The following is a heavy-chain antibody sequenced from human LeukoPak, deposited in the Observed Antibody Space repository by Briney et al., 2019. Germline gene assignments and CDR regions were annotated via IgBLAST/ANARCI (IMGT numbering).Heavy chain of an antibody. V-gene: IGHV3-21*01. CDR2: ITSTSSYI. J-gene: IGHJ4*02. D-gene: IGHD2-21*01. CDR1: GFTFSNYN. CDR3: ARSVVGRRGGDFDY. Sequence: GGSLRLSCAASGFTFSNYNMNWVRQAPGQGLEWVSSITSTSSYIYYADSVKGRFTISRDNAKNSLFLQMNSLRAEDTAVYFCARSVVGRRGGDFDYWGQGTLVTVSS.